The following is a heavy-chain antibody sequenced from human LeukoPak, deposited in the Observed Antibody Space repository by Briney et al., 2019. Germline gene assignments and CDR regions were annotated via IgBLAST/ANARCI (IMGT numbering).Heavy chain of an antibody. V-gene: IGHV4-34*01. CDR1: GGSFSGYY. J-gene: IGHJ4*02. CDR3: ARGATMVRGATSHFDY. Sequence: SETLSLTCAVYGGSFSGYYWGWIRQPPGKGLEWIGEINHSGSTNYNPSLKSRVTISVDTSKNQFSLKLSSVTAADTAVYYCARGATMVRGATSHFDYWGQGTLVTVSS. D-gene: IGHD3-10*01. CDR2: INHSGST.